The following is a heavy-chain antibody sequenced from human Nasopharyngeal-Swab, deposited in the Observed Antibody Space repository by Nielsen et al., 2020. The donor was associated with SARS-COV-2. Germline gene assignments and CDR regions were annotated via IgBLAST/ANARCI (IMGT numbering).Heavy chain of an antibody. Sequence: ASVKVSCKSSGYTFTSYGISWLRQAPGQGLEWMGWISDYNGNTNYEQKLPGRVTMTTDTSTSTAYMALRSLRSDDTAVYYCARDGYTYYDILTGYKHFDYWGQGTLVTVSS. J-gene: IGHJ4*02. D-gene: IGHD3-9*01. V-gene: IGHV1-18*01. CDR3: ARDGYTYYDILTGYKHFDY. CDR1: GYTFTSYG. CDR2: ISDYNGNT.